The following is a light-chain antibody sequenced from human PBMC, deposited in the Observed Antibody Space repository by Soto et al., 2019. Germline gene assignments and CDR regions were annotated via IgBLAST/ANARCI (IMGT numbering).Light chain of an antibody. Sequence: EVVLTQSPATLSLSPGERATLSCRASQNVRTFLDWYQQKPGQAPRLLIYGASNRATGIPARFSGSGSGTDFTLTISRLEPEDFAVYYCQQYGNSPRCTFGQGTKVDIK. CDR3: QQYGNSPRCT. V-gene: IGKV3-20*01. CDR1: QNVRTF. J-gene: IGKJ2*02. CDR2: GAS.